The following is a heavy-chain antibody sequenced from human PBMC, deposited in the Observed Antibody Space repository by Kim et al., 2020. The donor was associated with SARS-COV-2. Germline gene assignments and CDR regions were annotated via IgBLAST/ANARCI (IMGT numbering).Heavy chain of an antibody. D-gene: IGHD3-10*01. J-gene: IGHJ2*01. CDR3: ARDPGGYYGSGRSYWYFDL. Sequence: GGSLRLSCAASGFTFSDYYMSWIRQAPGKGLEWVSYISSSSSYTNYADSVKGRFTISRDNAKNSLYLQMNSLRAEDTAVYYCARDPGGYYGSGRSYWYFDLWGRGTLVTVSS. CDR1: GFTFSDYY. V-gene: IGHV3-11*05. CDR2: ISSSSSYT.